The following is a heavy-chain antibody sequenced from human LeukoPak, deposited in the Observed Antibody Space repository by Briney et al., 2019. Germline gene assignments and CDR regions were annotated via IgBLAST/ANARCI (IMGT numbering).Heavy chain of an antibody. CDR2: IKSKTDGGTT. Sequence: GGSLRLSGAASGFTFSDYYMSWIRQAPGKGLEWVGRIKSKTDGGTTDYAAPVKGRFTISRDDSKNTLYLQMNSLKTEDTAVYYCTTAGSGYSYLWGQGTLVTVSS. CDR1: GFTFSDYY. CDR3: TTAGSGYSYL. J-gene: IGHJ4*02. V-gene: IGHV3-15*01. D-gene: IGHD5-18*01.